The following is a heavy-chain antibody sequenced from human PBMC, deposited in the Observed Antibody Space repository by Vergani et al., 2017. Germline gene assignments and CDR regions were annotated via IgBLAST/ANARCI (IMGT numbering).Heavy chain of an antibody. J-gene: IGHJ6*02. CDR1: GFTFDDYA. Sequence: EVQLVESGGGLVQPGRSLRLSCAASGFTFDDYAMHWVRQAPGKGLEWVSGISWNSGSIGYADSVKGRFTISRDNAKNSLYLQMNSLRAEDTALYYCAKDMITFGGVIVIGGASFGTEMDVWGQGTTVTVSS. D-gene: IGHD3-16*02. CDR3: AKDMITFGGVIVIGGASFGTEMDV. V-gene: IGHV3-9*01. CDR2: ISWNSGSI.